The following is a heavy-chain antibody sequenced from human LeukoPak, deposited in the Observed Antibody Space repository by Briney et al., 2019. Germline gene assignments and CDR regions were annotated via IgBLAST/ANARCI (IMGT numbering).Heavy chain of an antibody. CDR2: VSSSSSYI. Sequence: GGSLRLSCAASGFTFSSYSMNWVRQAPGKGLEWVSSVSSSSSYIYYADSVKGRFTISRDNAKNSLYLQMNSLRAEDTAVYYCARREVKGAFDIWGQGTMVTVSS. J-gene: IGHJ3*02. CDR1: GFTFSSYS. V-gene: IGHV3-21*01. D-gene: IGHD1-26*01. CDR3: ARREVKGAFDI.